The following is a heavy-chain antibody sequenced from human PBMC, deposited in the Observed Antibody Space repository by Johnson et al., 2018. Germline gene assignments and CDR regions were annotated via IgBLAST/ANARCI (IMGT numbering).Heavy chain of an antibody. V-gene: IGHV5-51*01. J-gene: IGHJ4*02. D-gene: IGHD3-16*01. CDR3: ARQSLPFGPDY. CDR2: IYPGDSDT. CDR1: GYIFSNYW. Sequence: VQLVESGPEVKKPGESLKISCKGSGYIFSNYWIAWVRQRPGKGLEWMGTIYPGDSDTRYSPSSQGQVTISADESPNTAYLQWRSLKASDTAMYFCARQSLPFGPDYWGQGTLGTVSS.